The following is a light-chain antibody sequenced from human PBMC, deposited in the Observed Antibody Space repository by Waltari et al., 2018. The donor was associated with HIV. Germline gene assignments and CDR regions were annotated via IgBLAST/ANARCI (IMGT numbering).Light chain of an antibody. CDR2: DDS. Sequence: SYVLTQPPSVSVAPGKTAKVACEGDNLEIKGVHWYQRSPGQAPIQDIDDDSHRPSGIPGRFSGSNSGNTATLSITRVEVGDEADYYCQVWDSSSDHWVFGGGTKLTVL. CDR1: NLEIKG. V-gene: IGLV3-21*04. CDR3: QVWDSSSDHWV. J-gene: IGLJ3*02.